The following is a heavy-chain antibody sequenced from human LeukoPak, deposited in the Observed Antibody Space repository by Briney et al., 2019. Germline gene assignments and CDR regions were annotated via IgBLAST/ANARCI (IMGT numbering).Heavy chain of an antibody. CDR3: ARGPVITFDY. V-gene: IGHV3-48*01. CDR2: INSIRSAI. CDR1: GLTFSSYS. J-gene: IGHJ4*02. D-gene: IGHD2/OR15-2a*01. Sequence: GGSLRLSCAASGLTFSSYSMNWVRQAPGKGLEWVAYINSIRSAIYYADSVKGRFTISRDNSKNTLYLQMNSLRAEDTAVYYCARGPVITFDYWGQGTLVTVSS.